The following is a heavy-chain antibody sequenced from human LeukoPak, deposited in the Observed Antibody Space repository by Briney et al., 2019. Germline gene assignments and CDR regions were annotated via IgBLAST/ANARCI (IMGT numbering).Heavy chain of an antibody. J-gene: IGHJ5*02. D-gene: IGHD6-13*01. V-gene: IGHV1-18*01. CDR2: ISAYNGNT. CDR1: GYTFTSYG. Sequence: GASVKVSCKASGYTFTSYGISWVRQAPGQRLEWMGWISAYNGNTNYAQKLQGRVTMTTDTSTSTAYMELRSLRSDGTAVYYCARIAAAGLNWFDPWGQGTLVTVSS. CDR3: ARIAAAGLNWFDP.